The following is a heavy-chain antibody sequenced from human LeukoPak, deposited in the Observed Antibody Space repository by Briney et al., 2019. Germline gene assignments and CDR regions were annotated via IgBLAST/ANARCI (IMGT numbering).Heavy chain of an antibody. CDR1: GFTFSSYA. V-gene: IGHV3-23*01. CDR2: ISGSGGST. D-gene: IGHD3-22*01. CDR3: AKDYHYYDSSGYSYFDY. J-gene: IGHJ4*02. Sequence: PGGSLRLSCAASGFTFSSYAMSWVRQAPGKGLEWVSAISGSGGSTYYADSVKGRFTISRDNSKNTLYLQMNSLRAEDTAVYYCAKDYHYYDSSGYSYFDYWGQGTLVTVSS.